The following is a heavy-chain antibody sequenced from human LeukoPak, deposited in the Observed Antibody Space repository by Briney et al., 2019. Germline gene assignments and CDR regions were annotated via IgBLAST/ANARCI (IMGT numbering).Heavy chain of an antibody. J-gene: IGHJ4*02. CDR1: GFTFSSYA. Sequence: GGSLRLSCAASGFTFSSYAMSWVRQAPGKGLEWVSPISATGGSTYYADSVKGRFTISRDNSKNTLYLQMNSLRAEDTAVYYCAKGFIGYCSGGRCSTFDYWGQGTLVTVSS. V-gene: IGHV3-23*01. CDR3: AKGFIGYCSGGRCSTFDY. CDR2: ISATGGST. D-gene: IGHD2-15*01.